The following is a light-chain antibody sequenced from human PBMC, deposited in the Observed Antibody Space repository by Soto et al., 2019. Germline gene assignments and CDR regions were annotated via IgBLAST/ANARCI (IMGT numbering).Light chain of an antibody. CDR2: EGN. J-gene: IGLJ3*02. CDR3: CSNAGSDTLV. V-gene: IGLV2-23*01. CDR1: SSDVGSYSL. Sequence: QSALTQPASVSGSPGQSITISCTGTSSDVGSYSLVSWYQQHPVTTSKHMIYEGNKRPAGVSNRFSGSKSDTTASLPISGLQAEDEADDYCCSNAGSDTLVFGGGTKRTVL.